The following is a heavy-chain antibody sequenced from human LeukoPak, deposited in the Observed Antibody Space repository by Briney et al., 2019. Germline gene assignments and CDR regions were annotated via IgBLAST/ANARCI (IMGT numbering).Heavy chain of an antibody. V-gene: IGHV1-3*03. CDR1: GYTFTSYA. J-gene: IGHJ4*02. D-gene: IGHD3-22*01. CDR2: INAGNGNT. Sequence: ASVKVSCKASGYTFTSYAMHWVRQAPGQRLEWMGWINAGNGNTKYSQELQGRVTITRDTSASTAYMELSSLRSEDTALYYCARDGPKYYYDSSGYYYFDYWGQGTLVTVSS. CDR3: ARDGPKYYYDSSGYYYFDY.